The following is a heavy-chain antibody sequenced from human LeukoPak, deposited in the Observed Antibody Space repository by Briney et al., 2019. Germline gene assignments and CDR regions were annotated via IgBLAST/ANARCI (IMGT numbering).Heavy chain of an antibody. CDR1: GFTFSSYG. CDR3: AKVGHGDYYLDY. D-gene: IGHD4-17*01. V-gene: IGHV3-33*06. J-gene: IGHJ4*02. CDR2: IWYDGSNK. Sequence: PGRSLRLSCAASGFTFSSYGMHWVRQAPGKGLEWVAVIWYDGSNKYYADSVKGRFTISRDNSKNTLYLQMNSLRAEDTAVYYCAKVGHGDYYLDYWGQGTLVTVSS.